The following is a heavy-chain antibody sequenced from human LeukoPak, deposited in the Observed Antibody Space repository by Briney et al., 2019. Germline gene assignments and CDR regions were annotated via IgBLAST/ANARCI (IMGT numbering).Heavy chain of an antibody. V-gene: IGHV1-3*01. CDR2: INAGNGNT. CDR1: GYTFTSYA. J-gene: IGHJ6*04. CDR3: ARDLYGDYDYYYYGMDV. D-gene: IGHD4-17*01. Sequence: ASVKVSCKASGYTFTSYAMHWVRQAPGQRLEWMGWINAGNGNTKYSQKFQGRVTTTRDTSASTAYMELSSLRSEDTAVYYCARDLYGDYDYYYYGMDVWGKGTTVTVSS.